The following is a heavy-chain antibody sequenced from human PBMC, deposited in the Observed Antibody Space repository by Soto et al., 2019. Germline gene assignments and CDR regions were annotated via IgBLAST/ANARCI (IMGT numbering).Heavy chain of an antibody. CDR1: GGTFSSYA. J-gene: IGHJ5*02. D-gene: IGHD6-13*01. V-gene: IGHV1-69*13. Sequence: GASVKVSCKASGGTFSSYAISWVRQAPGQGLEWMGGIIPIFGTANYAQKFQGRVTITADESTSTAYMELSSLRSEDTAVYYCAREIGAAAGTWIRTRFDPWGQGTLVTVSS. CDR3: AREIGAAAGTWIRTRFDP. CDR2: IIPIFGTA.